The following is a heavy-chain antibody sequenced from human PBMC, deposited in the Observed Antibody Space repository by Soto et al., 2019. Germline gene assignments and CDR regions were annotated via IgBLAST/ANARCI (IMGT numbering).Heavy chain of an antibody. CDR2: IYYSGST. CDR1: GGSISSSSYY. Sequence: SETLSLTCTVSGGSISSSSYYGGLIRQPPGKGLEWIGSIYYSGSTYYNPSLKSRVTIYVDTSKNQFSLKLSSVTAADTAVYYCARLRIVVVXAAIHYYYGMDVWGQGTTVTVS. D-gene: IGHD2-2*01. V-gene: IGHV4-39*01. J-gene: IGHJ6*02. CDR3: ARLRIVVVXAAIHYYYGMDV.